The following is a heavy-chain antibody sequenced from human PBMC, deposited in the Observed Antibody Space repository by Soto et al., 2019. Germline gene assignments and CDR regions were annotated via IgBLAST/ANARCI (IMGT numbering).Heavy chain of an antibody. CDR1: GGSISSSSYY. CDR3: ARHPITVVTYNY. D-gene: IGHD2-21*02. CDR2: IYYSGST. V-gene: IGHV4-39*01. J-gene: IGHJ4*02. Sequence: SETLSLTCTVSGGSISSSSYYWGWIRQPPGKGLEWIGSIYYSGSTYYNPSLKSRVTISVDTSKNQFSLKLSSVTAADTAVYYCARHPITVVTYNYWGQGTLVTVSS.